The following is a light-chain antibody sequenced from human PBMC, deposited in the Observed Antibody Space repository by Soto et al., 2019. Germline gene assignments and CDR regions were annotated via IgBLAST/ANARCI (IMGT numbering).Light chain of an antibody. CDR1: QSISSY. Sequence: DIQMTQSPSSLSASVGDRVTITCRASQSISSYLNWYQQKPGKAPKLLIYAASSLQSGVPSRFSGSGSGTDFTLTISSLQPEDFATYYCQQSYSTVIPFGQGTRLELK. V-gene: IGKV1-39*01. CDR3: QQSYSTVIP. J-gene: IGKJ5*01. CDR2: AAS.